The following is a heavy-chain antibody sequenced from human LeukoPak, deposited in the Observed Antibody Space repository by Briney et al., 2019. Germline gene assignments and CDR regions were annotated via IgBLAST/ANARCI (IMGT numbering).Heavy chain of an antibody. CDR3: AKDQVVVPAAPPGADY. Sequence: PGGSLRLSCAASGFTFSSYAMSWVRQAPGKGLEWVSAISGSGGSTYYADSVKGRFTISRDNSKNTLYLQMNSLRAEDTAVYYCAKDQVVVPAAPPGADYWGQGTLATVSS. J-gene: IGHJ4*02. CDR2: ISGSGGST. D-gene: IGHD2-2*01. CDR1: GFTFSSYA. V-gene: IGHV3-23*01.